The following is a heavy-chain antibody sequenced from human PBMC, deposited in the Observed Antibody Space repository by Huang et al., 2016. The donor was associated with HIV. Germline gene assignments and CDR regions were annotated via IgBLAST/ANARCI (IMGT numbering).Heavy chain of an antibody. J-gene: IGHJ6*03. CDR1: RFTFSNYA. CDR2: ISYDGSNN. Sequence: QVQLVASGGGVVQPGRSLRLSCAASRFTFSNYAMHWVRQAPGKGVGWVAVISYDGSNNYYADAVKGRFTISRDNSKNTLYLQMNSLRAEDTAVYYCARDLWLRDLYYYYYMDVWGKGTTVTVSS. CDR3: ARDLWLRDLYYYYYMDV. D-gene: IGHD5-12*01. V-gene: IGHV3-30-3*01.